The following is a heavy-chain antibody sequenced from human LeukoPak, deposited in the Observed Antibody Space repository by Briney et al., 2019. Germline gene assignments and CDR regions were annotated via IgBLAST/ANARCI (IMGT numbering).Heavy chain of an antibody. D-gene: IGHD4/OR15-4a*01. V-gene: IGHV3-21*04. CDR2: ITSSSSYI. Sequence: GGSLRLSCVASGFTFSNYNMNWVRHAPGKGLEWVSSITSSSSYIFYADSVKGRFTISRDNAKNSLYLQMNSLRAEDTAVYYCARRAGAYSHPYDYWGQGTLVTVSS. CDR1: GFTFSNYN. J-gene: IGHJ4*02. CDR3: ARRAGAYSHPYDY.